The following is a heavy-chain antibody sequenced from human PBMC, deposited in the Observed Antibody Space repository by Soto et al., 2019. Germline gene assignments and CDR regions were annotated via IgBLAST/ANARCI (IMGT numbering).Heavy chain of an antibody. V-gene: IGHV3-23*01. CDR2: FSGSGGGT. CDR3: AKDWSPYNSSPYYLDY. J-gene: IGHJ4*02. CDR1: GFTFSSYA. Sequence: GGSLRLSCAASGFTFSSYAMNWVRQAPGKGLEWVSTFSGSGGGTYYADSVKGRFAISRDNSKNTLYLQMNSLRVEDTAIYYCAKDWSPYNSSPYYLDYWGQGTLVTVSS. D-gene: IGHD6-13*01.